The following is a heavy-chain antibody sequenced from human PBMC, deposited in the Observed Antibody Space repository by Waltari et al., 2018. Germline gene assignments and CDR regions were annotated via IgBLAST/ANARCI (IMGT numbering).Heavy chain of an antibody. D-gene: IGHD5-12*01. V-gene: IGHV4-59*11. CDR3: ARDKGGYKNTWMYYYYGMDV. CDR2: IYYSGST. Sequence: QVQLQESGPGLVKPSETLSLTCTVSGGSISSHYWGWIRQPPGKGLEWIGYIYYSGSTNYNPPLKSRVTISVDTSKTQFSLKLSSVTAADTAVYYCARDKGGYKNTWMYYYYGMDVWGQGTTVTVSS. CDR1: GGSISSHY. J-gene: IGHJ6*02.